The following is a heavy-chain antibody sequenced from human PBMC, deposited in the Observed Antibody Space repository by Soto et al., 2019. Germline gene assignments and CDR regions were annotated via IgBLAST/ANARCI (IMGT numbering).Heavy chain of an antibody. J-gene: IGHJ4*02. Sequence: SETLSLTCTVSGGSVSSGSYYWSWIRQPPGKGLQWIGYIYYIGSTNYNPSLKSRVTISVDTSKNQLSLKLSSVTAADTAVYYCARRYGYYFDYWGQGTLVTVSS. D-gene: IGHD3-9*01. CDR1: GGSVSSGSYY. CDR2: IYYIGST. CDR3: ARRYGYYFDY. V-gene: IGHV4-61*01.